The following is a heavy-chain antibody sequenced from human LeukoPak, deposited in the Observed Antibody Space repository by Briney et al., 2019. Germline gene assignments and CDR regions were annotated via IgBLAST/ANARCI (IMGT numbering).Heavy chain of an antibody. CDR2: IKSDGSDT. Sequence: GGSLRLSCADSGFTFSSYWMHWVRQAPGKGLVWVSRIKSDGSDTTYADSVKGRFTISRDNAKNMLYLQMNSLRAEDTAVYYCVNYGWGRPAWGQGTLVTVSS. V-gene: IGHV3-74*03. D-gene: IGHD3-10*01. J-gene: IGHJ4*02. CDR3: VNYGWGRPA. CDR1: GFTFSSYW.